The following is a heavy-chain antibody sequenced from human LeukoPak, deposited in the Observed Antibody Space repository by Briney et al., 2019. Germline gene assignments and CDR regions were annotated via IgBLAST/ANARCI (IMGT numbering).Heavy chain of an antibody. J-gene: IGHJ4*02. CDR2: ISATGGTI. V-gene: IGHV3-48*01. CDR3: ARQTYYDILTELDY. D-gene: IGHD3-9*01. CDR1: GFTFSSNG. Sequence: DPGGSLRLSCAASGFTFSSNGMNWVRQAPGKGLEWVSYISATGGTIYYADSVKGRFTISRDNSKNTLYLQMNSLRAEDTAVYYCARQTYYDILTELDYWGQGTLVTVSS.